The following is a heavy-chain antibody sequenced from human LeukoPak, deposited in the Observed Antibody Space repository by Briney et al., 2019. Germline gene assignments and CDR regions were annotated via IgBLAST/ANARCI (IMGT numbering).Heavy chain of an antibody. D-gene: IGHD3-3*01. J-gene: IGHJ6*02. CDR3: AALYYDFWSGYYKGGHGMDV. CDR2: INPSGGST. CDR1: GYTFTSYY. V-gene: IGHV1-46*01. Sequence: ASVKVSCKASGYTFTSYYMHWVRQAPGQGLEWMGIINPSGGSTGYAQKFQGRVTMTRDTSTSTVYMELSSLRSEDTAVYYCAALYYDFWSGYYKGGHGMDVWGQGTTVTVSS.